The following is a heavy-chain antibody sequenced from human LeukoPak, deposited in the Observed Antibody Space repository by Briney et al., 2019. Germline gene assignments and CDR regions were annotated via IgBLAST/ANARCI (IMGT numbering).Heavy chain of an antibody. CDR1: GGSFSGYY. D-gene: IGHD3-22*01. J-gene: IGHJ6*03. CDR3: ARGRQEISMILVVMTGVSYYLDV. CDR2: INPSGST. Sequence: SETLSLTCAVYGGSFSGYYRTWIRQSPGKGLEWIGEINPSGSTYYNPSLKSRLTISRDTSKNQFSLRLSSVTAADTAVYYCARGRQEISMILVVMTGVSYYLDVWGKGTTVTVS. V-gene: IGHV4-34*01.